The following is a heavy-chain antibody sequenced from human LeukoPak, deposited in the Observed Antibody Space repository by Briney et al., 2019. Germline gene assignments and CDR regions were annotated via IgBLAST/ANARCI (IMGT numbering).Heavy chain of an antibody. CDR3: TRSGYGDHLDF. CDR1: GGSISSYY. V-gene: IGHV4-59*01. J-gene: IGHJ4*02. Sequence: PSETLFLTCTVSGGSISSYYWSWIRQPPGKGLESIGYIYNSGSTDYTDYNPSLKSRVTISVDSSKNQFSLRLSSVTAADAAVYYCTRSGYGDHLDFWGQGTLVTVSS. CDR2: IYNSGSTDYT. D-gene: IGHD4-17*01.